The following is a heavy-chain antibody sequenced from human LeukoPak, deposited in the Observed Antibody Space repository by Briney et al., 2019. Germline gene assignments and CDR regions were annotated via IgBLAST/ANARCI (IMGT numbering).Heavy chain of an antibody. D-gene: IGHD2-15*01. CDR1: GYTFTDYY. CDR2: INPNSGGT. V-gene: IGHV1-2*06. CDR3: ASEHCSGGSCYCLY. J-gene: IGHJ4*02. Sequence: ASVKVSCKASGYTFTDYYMYWVRQAPGQGLEWMGRINPNSGGTNYGQKFQGRVTMTRDTSISTAYTELSRLTSDDTAVYYCASEHCSGGSCYCLYWGQGTLVTVSS.